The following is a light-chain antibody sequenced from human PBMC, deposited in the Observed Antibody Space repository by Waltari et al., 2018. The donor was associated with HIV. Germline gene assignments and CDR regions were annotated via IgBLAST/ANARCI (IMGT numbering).Light chain of an antibody. Sequence: EIVLTQSPGTLSLSPGERATLSCRASQSVHSRYLDWYQQKLGQAPRLLIYGASTRATGIPDRFRGSGSGTDFTLTISRLEPEDFAVYYCQQSGSSPYTFGPGTKLDIK. CDR3: QQSGSSPYT. CDR2: GAS. V-gene: IGKV3-20*01. J-gene: IGKJ2*01. CDR1: QSVHSRY.